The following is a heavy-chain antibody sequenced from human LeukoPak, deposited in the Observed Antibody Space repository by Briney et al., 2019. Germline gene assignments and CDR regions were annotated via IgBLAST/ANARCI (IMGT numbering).Heavy chain of an antibody. V-gene: IGHV1-69*05. J-gene: IGHJ3*02. Sequence: SVKVSCKASGGTFSSYAISWVRQAPGQGLEWMGGIIPIFGTANYAQKFQGRVTVTTDESTSTAYMDLLRSEDTAVYYCARLDAFDIWGQGTMVTVSS. CDR3: ARLDAFDI. CDR1: GGTFSSYA. CDR2: IIPIFGTA.